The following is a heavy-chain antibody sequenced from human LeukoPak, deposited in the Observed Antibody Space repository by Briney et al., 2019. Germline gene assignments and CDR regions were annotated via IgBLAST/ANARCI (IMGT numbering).Heavy chain of an antibody. Sequence: QPGGSLRLSCAASGFTFDDYAMHWVRQAPGKGLGWVSLISGDGGSTYYADSVKGRFTISRDNSKNPLCLQMNSLRTEDTALYYCAKHEGTMTPDYWGQGTLVTVSS. CDR1: GFTFDDYA. V-gene: IGHV3-43*02. J-gene: IGHJ4*02. CDR2: ISGDGGST. CDR3: AKHEGTMTPDY. D-gene: IGHD3-22*01.